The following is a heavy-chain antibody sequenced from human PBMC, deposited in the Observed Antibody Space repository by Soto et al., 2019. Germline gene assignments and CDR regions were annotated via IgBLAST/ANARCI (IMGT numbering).Heavy chain of an antibody. J-gene: IGHJ4*02. CDR3: ARDANRDGFYQHGY. D-gene: IGHD5-12*01. CDR1: GFTFSDYY. Sequence: QVQLVESGGRLVKPGGSLRLSCAASGFTFSDYYMIWIRQAPGKGLEWVSYIRGSSSYTKYADSVQGRFTISRDNAKNSLYLQMNSLRAEDTAVYYCARDANRDGFYQHGYWGQGTLVTVSS. CDR2: IRGSSSYT. V-gene: IGHV3-11*06.